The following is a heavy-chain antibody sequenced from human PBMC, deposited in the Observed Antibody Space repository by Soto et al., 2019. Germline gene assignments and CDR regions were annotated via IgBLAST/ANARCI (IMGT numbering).Heavy chain of an antibody. CDR3: AREASDAFDI. CDR1: GGSISTNNYY. J-gene: IGHJ3*02. CDR2: MYFSGNT. Sequence: SETLSLTCSVSGGSISTNNYYWGWIRQPPRKGLEWIGSMYFSGNTYYNPSLKSRVTISVDTSKNQFSLQLNSVTPEDTAVYYCAREASDAFDIWGQGTMVTVSS. V-gene: IGHV4-39*02.